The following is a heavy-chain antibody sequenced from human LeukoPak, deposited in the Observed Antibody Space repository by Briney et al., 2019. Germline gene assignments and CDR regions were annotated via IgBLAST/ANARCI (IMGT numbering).Heavy chain of an antibody. D-gene: IGHD1-7*01. CDR2: IYYSGST. J-gene: IGHJ4*02. V-gene: IGHV4-39*07. CDR1: GGSISSSSYY. CDR3: ARESRTLVRYFDY. Sequence: SETLSLTCTVSGGSISSSSYYWGWIRQPPGKGLEWIGSIYYSGSTYYNPSLKSRVTISVDTSKNQFSLKLSSVTAADTAVYYCARESRTLVRYFDYWGQGTLVTVSS.